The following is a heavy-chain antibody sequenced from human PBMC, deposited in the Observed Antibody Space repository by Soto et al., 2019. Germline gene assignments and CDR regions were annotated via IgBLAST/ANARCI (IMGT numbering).Heavy chain of an antibody. D-gene: IGHD3-10*01. V-gene: IGHV4-30-4*01. CDR2: IYYSGST. CDR1: GGSVSSGSYY. CDR3: ARSPMVRGVRFDP. Sequence: QVQLQESGPGLVKPSETLSLTCTVSGGSVSSGSYYWSWIRQPPGKGLEWIGYIYYSGSTYYNPSLKSRVTISVDTSKNQFSLKLSSVTAADTAVYYCARSPMVRGVRFDPWGQGTLVTVSS. J-gene: IGHJ5*02.